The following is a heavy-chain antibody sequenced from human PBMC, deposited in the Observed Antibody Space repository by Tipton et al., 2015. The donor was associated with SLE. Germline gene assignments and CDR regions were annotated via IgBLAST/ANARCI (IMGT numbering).Heavy chain of an antibody. CDR3: AKDPPDYGMDV. J-gene: IGHJ6*02. CDR2: IPHHEKNQ. CDR1: GFSFRRNG. V-gene: IGHV3-30*02. Sequence: PRLSCAASGFSFRRNGMHWVRQAPGKGLEWVAFIPHHEKNQYYADSVKGRFTISRDSYKNILYLQMNSLRHEDTGIYYCAKDPPDYGMDVWGQGTTVTVSS.